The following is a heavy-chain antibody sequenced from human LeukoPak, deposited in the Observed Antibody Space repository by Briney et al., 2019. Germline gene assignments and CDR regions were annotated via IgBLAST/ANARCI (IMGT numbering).Heavy chain of an antibody. D-gene: IGHD1-26*01. CDR1: GYTFTGYY. CDR2: INPNSGGT. V-gene: IGHV1-2*04. J-gene: IGHJ4*02. CDR3: ARGSGSYFQIFDY. Sequence: ASVKVSCKAPGYTFTGYYMHWVRQAPGQGLEWMGWINPNSGGTNYAQKFQGWVTMTRDTSISTAYMELSRLRFDDTAVYYCARGSGSYFQIFDYWGQGTLVTVSS.